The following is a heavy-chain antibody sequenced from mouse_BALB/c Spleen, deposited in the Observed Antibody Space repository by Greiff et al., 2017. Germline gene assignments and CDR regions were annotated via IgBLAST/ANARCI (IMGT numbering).Heavy chain of an antibody. CDR2: ISYSGST. V-gene: IGHV3-2*02. D-gene: IGHD2-14*01. Sequence: EVQLQEPGLGLVKPSQSLSLTCTVTGYSITSDYAWNWIRQFPGNKLEWMGYISYSGSTSYNPSLKSRISITRDTSKNQFFLQLNSVTTEDTATYYCASGGAYYRYDWMDYWGQGTSVTVSS. CDR3: ASGGAYYRYDWMDY. J-gene: IGHJ4*01. CDR1: GYSITSDYA.